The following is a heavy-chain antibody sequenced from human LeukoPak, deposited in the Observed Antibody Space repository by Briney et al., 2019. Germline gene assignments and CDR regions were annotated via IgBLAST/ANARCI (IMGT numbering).Heavy chain of an antibody. Sequence: SETLSLTCTVSGASISNYYWSWIRQPAGKGLEWIGRIYASGSTNYNPSLKSRVTISVDQSKNQFSLKLNSVTAADTAVYYCARGETIFPYWGQGTLVTVPS. CDR1: GASISNYY. V-gene: IGHV4-4*07. D-gene: IGHD3-9*01. CDR2: IYASGST. CDR3: ARGETIFPY. J-gene: IGHJ4*02.